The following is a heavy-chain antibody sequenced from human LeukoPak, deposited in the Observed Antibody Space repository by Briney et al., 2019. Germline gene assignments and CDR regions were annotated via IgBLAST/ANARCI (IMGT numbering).Heavy chain of an antibody. CDR3: ARVRVAATDY. J-gene: IGHJ4*02. Sequence: KPSETLSLTCTVSGYSISSGYYWGWIRQPPGKGLEWIGSIYHSGSTYYNPSLKSRVTISVDTSKNQFSLKLSSVTAADTAVYYCARVRVAATDYWGQGTLVTVSS. D-gene: IGHD6-19*01. V-gene: IGHV4-38-2*02. CDR1: GYSISSGYY. CDR2: IYHSGST.